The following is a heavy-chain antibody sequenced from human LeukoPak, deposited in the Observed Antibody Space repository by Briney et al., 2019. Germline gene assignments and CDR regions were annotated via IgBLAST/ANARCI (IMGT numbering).Heavy chain of an antibody. CDR3: ARDIVVVPAAPYGMDV. V-gene: IGHV1-3*01. J-gene: IGHJ6*04. Sequence: GASVKVSCKASGYTFTSYAMHWVRQALGQRLEWMGWINAGNGNTKYSQKFQGRVTITRDTSASTAYMELSSLRSEDTAVYYCARDIVVVPAAPYGMDVWGKGTTVTVSS. CDR1: GYTFTSYA. CDR2: INAGNGNT. D-gene: IGHD2-2*01.